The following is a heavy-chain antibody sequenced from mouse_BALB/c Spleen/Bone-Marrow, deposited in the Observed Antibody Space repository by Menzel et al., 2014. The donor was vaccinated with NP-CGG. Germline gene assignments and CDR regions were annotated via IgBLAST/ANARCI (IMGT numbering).Heavy chain of an antibody. CDR3: ARNYRYYSDY. D-gene: IGHD2-14*01. CDR2: INPSNGRT. CDR1: GYTFTSYW. Sequence: QVQLQQSGAELVKPGASVKLSCKASGYTFTSYWMHWVKQRPGQGLEWIGEINPSNGRTNYNEKFKSKATLTVDKSSSTAYMQLSSLTSEDSAVYYCARNYRYYSDYWGQGTTLTVSS. V-gene: IGHV1S81*02. J-gene: IGHJ2*01.